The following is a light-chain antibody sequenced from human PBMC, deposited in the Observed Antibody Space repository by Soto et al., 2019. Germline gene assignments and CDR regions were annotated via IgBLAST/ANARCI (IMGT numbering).Light chain of an antibody. CDR1: SSNIGAGYD. J-gene: IGLJ1*01. V-gene: IGLV1-40*01. Sequence: QSELTHAPSVSRAPGQRVPISNTRNSSNIGAGYDVHWYQQLPGTAPKLLIYGNSNRPSGVPDRFSGSKSGTSASLAITGLQAEDEADYYCQSYDSSLSGYVFGTGTKVTVL. CDR3: QSYDSSLSGYV. CDR2: GNS.